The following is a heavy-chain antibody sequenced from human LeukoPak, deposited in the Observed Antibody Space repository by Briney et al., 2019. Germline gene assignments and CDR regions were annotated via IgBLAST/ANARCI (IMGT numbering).Heavy chain of an antibody. V-gene: IGHV4-59*08. CDR2: IYYSGST. J-gene: IGHJ4*02. CDR1: GGSISSYY. D-gene: IGHD3-16*02. Sequence: SETLSLTCTVSGGSISSYYWSWIRQPPGKGLEWIGYIYYSGSTNYNPSLKSRVTISVDTSKNQFSLKLSSVTAADTAVYYCARHFTPGGYDYVWGSYRPYYFDYWGQGTLVTVSS. CDR3: ARHFTPGGYDYVWGSYRPYYFDY.